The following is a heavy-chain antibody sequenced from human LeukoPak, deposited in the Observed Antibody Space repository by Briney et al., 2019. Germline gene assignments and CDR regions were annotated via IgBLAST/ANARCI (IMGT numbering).Heavy chain of an antibody. CDR2: IKQDGSEK. CDR3: ARWAWELRGSFDY. D-gene: IGHD1-26*01. CDR1: GFTFSSYW. Sequence: GGSLRLSCAASGFTFSSYWMSWVRQAPGKGLEWVANIKQDGSEKYYVDSVKGRFTISRDNSKNTLYLQMNSLRAEDTAVYYCARWAWELRGSFDYWGQGTLVTVSS. V-gene: IGHV3-7*03. J-gene: IGHJ4*02.